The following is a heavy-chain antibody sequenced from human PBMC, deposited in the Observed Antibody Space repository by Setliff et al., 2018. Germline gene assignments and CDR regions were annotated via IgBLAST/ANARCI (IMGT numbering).Heavy chain of an antibody. D-gene: IGHD3-9*01. CDR3: ARGLPYYDILTGYYRTPPDY. CDR2: INHSGST. V-gene: IGHV4-34*01. CDR1: GGSFSGYY. Sequence: SETLSLTCAVYGGSFSGYYWSWIRQPPGKVLEWIGEINHSGSTNYNPSLKSRVTISVDTSKNQFSLKLSSVTAAYTAVYYCARGLPYYDILTGYYRTPPDYWGQGTLVTVSS. J-gene: IGHJ4*02.